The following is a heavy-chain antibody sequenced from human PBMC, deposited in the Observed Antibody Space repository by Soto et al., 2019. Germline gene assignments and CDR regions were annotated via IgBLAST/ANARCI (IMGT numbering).Heavy chain of an antibody. V-gene: IGHV6-1*01. J-gene: IGHJ5*02. CDR3: ARGWLDCGGDCWVLRFDP. CDR2: TYYRSKWYN. Sequence: PSQTLSLTCAISGDSVSSNSAAWNWIRQSPSRGLEWLGRTYYRSKWYNDYAVSVKSRITINPDTSKNQFSLQLNSVTPEDTAVDYCARGWLDCGGDCWVLRFDPWGQGTLVTVSS. CDR1: GDSVSSNSAA. D-gene: IGHD2-21*02.